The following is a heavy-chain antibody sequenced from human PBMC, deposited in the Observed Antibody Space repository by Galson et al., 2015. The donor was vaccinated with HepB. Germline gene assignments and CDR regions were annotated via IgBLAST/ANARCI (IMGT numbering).Heavy chain of an antibody. D-gene: IGHD3-3*01. CDR2: IHDLGNS. Sequence: ESLSLTCSVSGAPVGGPWHWVPRPPGKGLEWIGKIHDLGNSNSNDSLKGRVPQSIDMSKNQYTLKLSSVTAANTAVYYCVREGFLSGFDLWGQGTVVSVSS. CDR1: GAPVGGP. CDR3: VREGFLSGFDL. J-gene: IGHJ4*02. V-gene: IGHV4-59*02.